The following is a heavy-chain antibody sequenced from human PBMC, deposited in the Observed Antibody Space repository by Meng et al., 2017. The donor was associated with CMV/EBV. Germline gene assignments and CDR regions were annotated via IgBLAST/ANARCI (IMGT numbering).Heavy chain of an antibody. D-gene: IGHD2-2*01. CDR1: GFTFSSDW. CDR3: ARAGDYRYCSSTSCYWANYYYGMDV. V-gene: IGHV3-7*01. CDR2: IKQDGSEK. J-gene: IGHJ6*02. Sequence: GGSLRLSCAASGFTFSSDWMSWVRQAPGKGLEWVANIKQDGSEKYYVDSVKGRFTISRDNAKNSLYLQMNSLRAEDTAVYYCARAGDYRYCSSTSCYWANYYYGMDVWGQGTTVTVSS.